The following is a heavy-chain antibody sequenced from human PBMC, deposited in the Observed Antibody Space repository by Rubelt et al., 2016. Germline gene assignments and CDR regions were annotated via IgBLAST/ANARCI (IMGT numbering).Heavy chain of an antibody. D-gene: IGHD5-24*01. CDR2: INPSGGST. J-gene: IGHJ4*02. V-gene: IGHV1-46*01. CDR3: ARTKTVEMATIPLAY. CDR1: GYTFTSYY. Sequence: QVQLVQSGAEVKKPGASVKVSCKASGYTFTSYYMHWVRQAPGQGLEWMGIINPSGGSTSYGQKFQGRVTMTRDTSTSTVYMELSSLGSEDTAVYYCARTKTVEMATIPLAYWGQGTLVTVSS.